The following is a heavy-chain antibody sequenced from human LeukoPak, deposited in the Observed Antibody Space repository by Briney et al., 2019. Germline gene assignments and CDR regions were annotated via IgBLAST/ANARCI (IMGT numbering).Heavy chain of an antibody. CDR2: MNPNSGNT. CDR1: GYTLTSYD. D-gene: IGHD2-2*01. CDR3: ARAPRGYQLLSKYYYYGMDV. V-gene: IGHV1-8*01. Sequence: ASVKVSCKASGYTLTSYDINWVRQATGQGLEWMGWMNPNSGNTGYAQKFQGRVTMTRNTSISTAYMELSSLRSEDTAVYYCARAPRGYQLLSKYYYYGMDVWGQGTTVTVSS. J-gene: IGHJ6*02.